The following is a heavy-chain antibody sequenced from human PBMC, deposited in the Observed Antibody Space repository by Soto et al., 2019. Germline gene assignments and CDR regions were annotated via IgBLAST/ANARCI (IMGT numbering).Heavy chain of an antibody. CDR1: GGSISSSY. CDR3: ARDRDGPTPFDY. J-gene: IGHJ4*02. CDR2: IYDSGST. Sequence: SETLSLTCTVSGGSISSSYWSWIRQPPGKRPEWIGYIYDSGSTYYNSSLKSRVTMSVDTSKNQFSLQLNSVTPEDTAVYYCARDRDGPTPFDYWGQGTLVTVSS. V-gene: IGHV4-59*12.